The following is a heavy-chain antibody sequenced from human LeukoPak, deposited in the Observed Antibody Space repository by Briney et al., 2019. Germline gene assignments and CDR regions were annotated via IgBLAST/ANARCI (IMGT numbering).Heavy chain of an antibody. CDR3: VRDNPRCCGVIPTNIDDY. J-gene: IGHJ4*02. CDR2: INGGGSPI. D-gene: IGHD2-21*01. Sequence: GGSLRLSCAASGFTFSRDSMNWARQAPGKGLEWVSYINGGGSPIYYADSVRGRFTISRDNAKNSLYLQMNSLRAEDTAVYYCVRDNPRCCGVIPTNIDDYWGQGTLVTVSS. CDR1: GFTFSRDS. V-gene: IGHV3-48*01.